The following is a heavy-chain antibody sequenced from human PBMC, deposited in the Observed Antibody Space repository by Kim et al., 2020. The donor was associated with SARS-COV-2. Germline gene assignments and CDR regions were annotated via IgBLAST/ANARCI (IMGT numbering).Heavy chain of an antibody. D-gene: IGHD3-10*01. CDR3: ARDPAGSLRGASALDY. Sequence: GGSLRLSCAASGFTFSSYAMHWVRQAPGKGLEWVAVISYDGSNKYYADSVKGRFTISRDNSKNTLYLQMNSLRAEDTAVYYCARDPAGSLRGASALDYWG. J-gene: IGHJ4*01. CDR1: GFTFSSYA. V-gene: IGHV3-30-3*01. CDR2: ISYDGSNK.